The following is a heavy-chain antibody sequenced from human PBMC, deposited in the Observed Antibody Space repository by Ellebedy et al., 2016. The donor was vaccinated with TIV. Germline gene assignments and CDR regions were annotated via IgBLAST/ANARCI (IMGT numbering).Heavy chain of an antibody. J-gene: IGHJ4*02. V-gene: IGHV3-23*01. Sequence: PGGSLRLSCAASGFTFSSYAMNWVRQAPGKGLEWVSGISGGGGSTYYADSVKGRFTISRDDSKNTLYRQMNSLRAEDTAVYYCAKDVGFGWPGDYWGQGTLVTVSS. CDR1: GFTFSSYA. CDR3: AKDVGFGWPGDY. D-gene: IGHD3-16*01. CDR2: ISGGGGST.